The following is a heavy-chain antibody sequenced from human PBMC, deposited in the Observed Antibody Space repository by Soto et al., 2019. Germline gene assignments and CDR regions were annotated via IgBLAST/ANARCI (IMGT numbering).Heavy chain of an antibody. Sequence: SETLSLTCTVSGGSIRSGGYYWSWIRQHPGKGLEWIGYIYYSGSTYYNPSLKSRVTISVDTSKNQFSLKLSSVTAADTAVYYCARARLNTRIGYSYENFDYWGQGTLVTVSS. CDR2: IYYSGST. CDR1: GGSIRSGGYY. D-gene: IGHD5-18*01. V-gene: IGHV4-31*03. CDR3: ARARLNTRIGYSYENFDY. J-gene: IGHJ4*02.